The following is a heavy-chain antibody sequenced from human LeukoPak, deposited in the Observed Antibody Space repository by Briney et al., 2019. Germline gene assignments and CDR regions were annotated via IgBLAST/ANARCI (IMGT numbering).Heavy chain of an antibody. D-gene: IGHD3-10*01. J-gene: IGHJ5*02. V-gene: IGHV4-59*01. CDR2: IYYSGST. CDR3: ASLDGSGSNH. CDR1: GGSISSYY. Sequence: SETLSLTCTVSGGSISSYYWSWIRQPPGKGLEWIGYIYYSGSTNYNPSLKSRVTISVDTSKNQFSLKLSSVTAADTAVYYCASLDGSGSNHWGQGTLVTVSS.